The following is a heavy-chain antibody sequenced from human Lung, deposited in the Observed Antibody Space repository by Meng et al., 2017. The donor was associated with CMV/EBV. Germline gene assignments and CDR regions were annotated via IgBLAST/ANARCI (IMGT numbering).Heavy chain of an antibody. J-gene: IGHJ4*02. CDR2: TYYRSKWYH. Sequence: QGHVQHYGPGRVQPSQTLALTCAISGDIVSSNSAGWHWIRQSPSRGLEWLGRTYYRSKWYHEYAVSVKSRITISPDTPKNQFSLQLNSMTPEDTAVYYCARGINGGCGDWGQGTLVTVSS. V-gene: IGHV6-1*01. D-gene: IGHD4-23*01. CDR1: GDIVSSNSAG. CDR3: ARGINGGCGD.